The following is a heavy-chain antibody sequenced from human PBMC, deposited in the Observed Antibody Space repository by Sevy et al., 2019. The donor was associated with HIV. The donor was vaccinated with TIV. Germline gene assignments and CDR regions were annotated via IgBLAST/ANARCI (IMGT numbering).Heavy chain of an antibody. CDR3: ARDIKRAITGTTIYYYYGMDV. V-gene: IGHV4-61*01. Sequence: SETLSLTCTVSGGSVSSGSYYWSWIRQPPGKGLEWIGYIYYSGSTNYNPSLKSRVTIAVDTSMTKVSLKLSSVTAADTAVYYCARDIKRAITGTTIYYYYGMDVWGQGTTVTVSS. D-gene: IGHD1-7*01. CDR1: GGSVSSGSYY. J-gene: IGHJ6*02. CDR2: IYYSGST.